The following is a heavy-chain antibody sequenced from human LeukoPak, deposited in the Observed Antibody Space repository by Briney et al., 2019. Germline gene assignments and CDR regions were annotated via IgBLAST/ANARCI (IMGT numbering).Heavy chain of an antibody. D-gene: IGHD3-9*01. J-gene: IGHJ6*03. Sequence: PGGSLRLSCAASGFTFSSYAMHWVRQAPGKGLEWVAVISYDGSNKYYADSVKGRFTISRDNSKNTLYLQMNSLRAEDTAVYYCARGGDFDWFYMDVWGKGTTVAVSS. CDR3: ARGGDFDWFYMDV. CDR1: GFTFSSYA. CDR2: ISYDGSNK. V-gene: IGHV3-30*04.